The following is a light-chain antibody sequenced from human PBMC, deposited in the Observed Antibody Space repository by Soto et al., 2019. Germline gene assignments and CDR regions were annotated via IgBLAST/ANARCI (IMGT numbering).Light chain of an antibody. CDR1: QSVNSY. J-gene: IGKJ1*01. Sequence: EIVLTHSPATLSLSPCERATLSFRASQSVNSYLAWYQQKPGQAPRLLIDETSIRASGIPARFSGSGSGTDFTLTISSLEPEDFAVYYCQQYGSSPLTFGQGTKVDI. CDR3: QQYGSSPLT. CDR2: ETS. V-gene: IGKV3-11*01.